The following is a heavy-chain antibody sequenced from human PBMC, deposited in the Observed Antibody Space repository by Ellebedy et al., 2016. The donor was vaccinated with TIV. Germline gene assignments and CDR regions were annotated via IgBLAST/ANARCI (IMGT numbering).Heavy chain of an antibody. CDR1: GGTFSSYA. CDR3: AGGYCGGDCYSVW. V-gene: IGHV1-69*13. J-gene: IGHJ4*02. Sequence: SVKVSXXASGGTFSSYAISWVRQAPGQGLEWMGGIIPIFGTANYAQKFQGRVTITADESTSTAYMELSSLRSEDTAVYYCAGGYCGGDCYSVWWGQGTLVTVSS. D-gene: IGHD2-21*02. CDR2: IIPIFGTA.